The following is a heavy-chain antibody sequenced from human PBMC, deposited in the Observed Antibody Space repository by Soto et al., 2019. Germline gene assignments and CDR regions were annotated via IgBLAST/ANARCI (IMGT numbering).Heavy chain of an antibody. CDR2: INHSGRT. D-gene: IGHD2-15*01. Sequence: SETLSLTCDMYGGSFSGYYWTWIRQPPGKGLEWIGEINHSGRTNYNPSLKSRVTIVLDTSKNQFSLKLTSVTAADTAVYYCLMVTFSAMDVWGQGTTVT. CDR1: GGSFSGYY. J-gene: IGHJ6*02. V-gene: IGHV4-34*01. CDR3: LMVTFSAMDV.